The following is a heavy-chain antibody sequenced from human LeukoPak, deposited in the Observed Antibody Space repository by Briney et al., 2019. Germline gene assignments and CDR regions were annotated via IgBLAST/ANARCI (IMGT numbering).Heavy chain of an antibody. CDR3: AKGATSEYGSGSYRYYFDY. CDR2: IKQDGSEK. J-gene: IGHJ4*02. V-gene: IGHV3-7*01. Sequence: GGSLRLSCAASGFTFSSYWMSWVRQAPGKGLEWVANIKQDGSEKYYVDSVKGRFTISRDNAKNSLYLQMNSLRAEDTAVYYCAKGATSEYGSGSYRYYFDYWGQGTLVTLSS. D-gene: IGHD3-10*01. CDR1: GFTFSSYW.